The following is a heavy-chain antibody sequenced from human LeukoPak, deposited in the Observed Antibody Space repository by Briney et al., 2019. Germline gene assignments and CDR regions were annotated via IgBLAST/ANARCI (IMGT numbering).Heavy chain of an antibody. CDR3: ASIQAVAGTDYFDY. V-gene: IGHV3-48*03. Sequence: GGSLRLSCAASGFTFSSYEMNWVRQAPGKGLEWVSYISSSGSTIYYADSVKGRFTISRDNAKNSLYLQMNSLRAEDTAVYYCASIQAVAGTDYFDYWGQGTLVTVSS. D-gene: IGHD6-19*01. CDR1: GFTFSSYE. CDR2: ISSSGSTI. J-gene: IGHJ4*02.